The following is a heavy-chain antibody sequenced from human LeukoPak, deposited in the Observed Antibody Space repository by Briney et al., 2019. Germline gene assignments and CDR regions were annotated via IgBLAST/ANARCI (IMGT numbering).Heavy chain of an antibody. CDR3: ARDLTSYYYDNNGAFDF. Sequence: GASVKVCCKASGGTFSSYAINWVRQAPGQGLEWMGRIIPILDTPNYAQKFQGRVTITADKSTSTAYMELSSLRSEDTAVYYCARDLTSYYYDNNGAFDFWGQGTLVTVSS. CDR2: IIPILDTP. V-gene: IGHV1-69*04. J-gene: IGHJ4*02. D-gene: IGHD3-22*01. CDR1: GGTFSSYA.